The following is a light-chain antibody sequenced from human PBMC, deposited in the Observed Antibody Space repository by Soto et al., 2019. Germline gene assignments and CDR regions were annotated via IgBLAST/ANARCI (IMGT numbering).Light chain of an antibody. CDR2: DVT. CDR3: YSYAGSYTWV. Sequence: QSALTQPRSVSGSPGQSVTNSCTGTSSDVGGYNYVSWYQQHPGKAPKLMIYDVTKRPSGVPDRFSGSKSGNTASLTISGLQAEDEADYYCYSYAGSYTWVFGGGTKLTVL. CDR1: SSDVGGYNY. J-gene: IGLJ3*02. V-gene: IGLV2-11*01.